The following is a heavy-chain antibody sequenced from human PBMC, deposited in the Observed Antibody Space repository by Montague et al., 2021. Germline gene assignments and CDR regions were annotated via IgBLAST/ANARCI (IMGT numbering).Heavy chain of an antibody. D-gene: IGHD6-19*01. CDR2: ITASGATT. J-gene: IGHJ4*02. V-gene: IGHV3-23*01. CDR3: ANARVAVAGAEDY. CDR1: GFTFRSYA. Sequence: SLRLSCAASGFTFRSYAMSWVRQSAGKGLEWVSTITASGATTYYEDPVKGRFTISRDNSKNTLYLQMSSLRAEGTAIYFCANARVAVAGAEDYWGQGALVTVSS.